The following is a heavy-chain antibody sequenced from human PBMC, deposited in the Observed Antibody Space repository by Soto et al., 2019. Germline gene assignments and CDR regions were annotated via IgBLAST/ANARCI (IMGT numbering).Heavy chain of an antibody. CDR2: INPSGGST. CDR1: GYTFTSYY. CDR3: ARDEGGSYCSGGSCYPYWYFDL. J-gene: IGHJ2*01. V-gene: IGHV1-46*03. D-gene: IGHD2-15*01. Sequence: QVQLVQSGAEVKKPGASVKVSCKASGYTFTSYYMHWVRQAPGQGLEWMGIINPSGGSTSYAQKFQGRVTMTRDTSTSTVYMELSSLRSEDTAVYYCARDEGGSYCSGGSCYPYWYFDLWGRGTLVTVSS.